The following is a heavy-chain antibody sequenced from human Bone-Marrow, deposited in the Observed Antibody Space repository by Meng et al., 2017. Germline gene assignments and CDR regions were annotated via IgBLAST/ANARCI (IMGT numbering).Heavy chain of an antibody. CDR3: ARDLILEQLGNFDY. V-gene: IGHV1-18*01. CDR1: GYTFTSYG. CDR2: ISAYNGNT. D-gene: IGHD6-13*01. Sequence: ASVKVSCKASGYTFTSYGISWVRQAPGQGLEWMGWISAYNGNTNYAQKLQGRVTMTTDTSMSTAYMELRSLRSDDTAVYYCARDLILEQLGNFDYWGQGTLVTVSS. J-gene: IGHJ4*02.